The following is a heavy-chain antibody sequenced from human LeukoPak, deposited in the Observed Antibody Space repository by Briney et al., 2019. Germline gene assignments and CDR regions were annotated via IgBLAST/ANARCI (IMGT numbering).Heavy chain of an antibody. J-gene: IGHJ4*02. CDR3: VRDLGGRSGH. CDR2: INEDGSTT. V-gene: IGHV3-74*01. CDR1: GFTFSSDW. D-gene: IGHD1-26*01. Sequence: GGSLRLSCAASGFTFSSDWMHWVRQAPGKGLVWVSRINEDGSTTNYADSVKGRFTISRDNAKNTLYLQMNSLRAEDTAVYYCVRDLGGRSGHWGQGTLVTVSS.